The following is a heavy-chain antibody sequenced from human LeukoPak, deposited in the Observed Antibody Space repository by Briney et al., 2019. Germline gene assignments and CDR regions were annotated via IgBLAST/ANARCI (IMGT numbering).Heavy chain of an antibody. D-gene: IGHD3-16*01. J-gene: IGHJ5*02. CDR2: ITIDGSST. CDR3: ASTPWGNPIP. Sequence: PGGSLRLSCVASTVTSRNSWMHWVRQAPGKGLVWVSRITIDGSSTTYADFAKGRFTISRDSARNTLYLQMNSLRAEDTAVYYCASTPWGNPIPWGQGTLVTVSS. V-gene: IGHV3-74*03. CDR1: TVTSRNSW.